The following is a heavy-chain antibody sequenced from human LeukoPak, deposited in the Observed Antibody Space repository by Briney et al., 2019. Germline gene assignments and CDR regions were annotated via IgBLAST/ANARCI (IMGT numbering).Heavy chain of an antibody. D-gene: IGHD3-9*01. Sequence: ASVKVSCKASGYTFTSYGISWVRQAPGQGLEWMGWISAYNGNTNYAQKLQGRVTMTTDTSTSTAYMELRSLRSDDTAVYYCARGYDILTGYYTPYWFDPWGQGTLVTVSS. CDR2: ISAYNGNT. CDR1: GYTFTSYG. CDR3: ARGYDILTGYYTPYWFDP. J-gene: IGHJ5*02. V-gene: IGHV1-18*01.